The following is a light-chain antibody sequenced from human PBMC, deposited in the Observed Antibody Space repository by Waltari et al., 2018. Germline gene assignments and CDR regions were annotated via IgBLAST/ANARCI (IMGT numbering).Light chain of an antibody. J-gene: IGLJ3*02. CDR2: DVT. CDR1: NSDVRRYNL. CDR3: CSYAGSFTWV. Sequence: QSAPTQPASVSGSPGQSITISCPGTNSDVRRYNLVSWYQQHPDKAPKLIIYDVTERPSGVSDRLSGSKSGNTASLTISGLQAEDEADYYCCSYAGSFTWVFGGGTKLTVL. V-gene: IGLV2-23*02.